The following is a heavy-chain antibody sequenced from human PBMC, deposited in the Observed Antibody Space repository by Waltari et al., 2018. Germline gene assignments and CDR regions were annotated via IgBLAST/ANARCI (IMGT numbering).Heavy chain of an antibody. CDR1: GGSISSSSYY. D-gene: IGHD4-17*01. V-gene: IGHV4-39*01. J-gene: IGHJ4*02. CDR2: LYYSGRT. Sequence: QLQLQESGPGLVKPSETLSLTCTVSGGSISSSSYYWGWIRQPPGKGLEWIGSLYYSGRTYDNPSLKSRVTISGDTSKNQVSLKLSSVTAADTAVYYCARGLALDYGDYPDYWGQGTLVTVSS. CDR3: ARGLALDYGDYPDY.